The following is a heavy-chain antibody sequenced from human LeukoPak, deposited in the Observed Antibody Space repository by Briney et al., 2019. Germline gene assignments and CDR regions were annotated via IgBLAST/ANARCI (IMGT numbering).Heavy chain of an antibody. CDR2: IIPIFGTA. J-gene: IGHJ6*03. CDR3: ARGGEQLGEYYYYYYMDV. V-gene: IGHV1-69*05. D-gene: IGHD6-6*01. CDR1: GGTFGSYA. Sequence: ASVKVSCKASGGTFGSYAISWVRQAPGQGLEWMGGIIPIFGTANYAQKFQGRVTITTDESTSTAYVELSSLRSEDTAVYYCARGGEQLGEYYYYYYMDVWGKGTTVTVSS.